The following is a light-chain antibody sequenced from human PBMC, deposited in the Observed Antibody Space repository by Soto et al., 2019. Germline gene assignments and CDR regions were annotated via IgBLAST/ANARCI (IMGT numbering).Light chain of an antibody. CDR2: DAS. CDR3: QQYDNLPRT. Sequence: IPMTQSPSSLSASVGDRVTITCQASQDISNYLNWYQQKPGTAPKLLIYDASNLETGVPSRFSGSGSGTDFTFTISSLQPEDIETYYCQQYDNLPRTFGGGTKVDIK. V-gene: IGKV1-33*01. J-gene: IGKJ4*01. CDR1: QDISNY.